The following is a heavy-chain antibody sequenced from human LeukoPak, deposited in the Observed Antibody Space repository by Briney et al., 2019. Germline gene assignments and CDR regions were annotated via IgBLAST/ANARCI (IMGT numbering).Heavy chain of an antibody. J-gene: IGHJ4*02. CDR3: ARGHIVVVTAHFDY. D-gene: IGHD2-21*02. Sequence: GGSLRVSCAASGFTFSSYSMNWVRQAPGKGLEWVSSISSSSSYIYYADSVKGRVTISRDNAKNSLYLQMSSLRAEDTAVYYCARGHIVVVTAHFDYWGQGTLVTVSS. CDR1: GFTFSSYS. CDR2: ISSSSSYI. V-gene: IGHV3-21*01.